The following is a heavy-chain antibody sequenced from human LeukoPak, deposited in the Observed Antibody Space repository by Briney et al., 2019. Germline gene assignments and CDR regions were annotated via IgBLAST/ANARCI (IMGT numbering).Heavy chain of an antibody. D-gene: IGHD1-26*01. V-gene: IGHV3-11*01. CDR3: ARDAGTYYFDY. Sequence: GGSLRLSCAASGFSFSDYYMSWIRQAPGKGLEWVSYISSSGGTIYYADSVKGRFTISRDNAKNSLYLQMNSLRAEDTAVYYCARDAGTYYFDYWGQGTLVTVSS. J-gene: IGHJ4*02. CDR2: ISSSGGTI. CDR1: GFSFSDYY.